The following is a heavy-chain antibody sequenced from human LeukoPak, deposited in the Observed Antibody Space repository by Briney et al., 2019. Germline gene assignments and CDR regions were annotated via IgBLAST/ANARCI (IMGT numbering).Heavy chain of an antibody. Sequence: ASVKVSCKASGYTFTSYGISWVRQAPGQGLEWMGWISAYNGNTNYAQKFQGRVTMTEDTSTDTAYMELSSLRSEDTAVYYCATHPIVATIRGGRGFDYWGQGTLVTVSS. CDR2: ISAYNGNT. J-gene: IGHJ4*02. CDR3: ATHPIVATIRGGRGFDY. V-gene: IGHV1-18*01. CDR1: GYTFTSYG. D-gene: IGHD5-12*01.